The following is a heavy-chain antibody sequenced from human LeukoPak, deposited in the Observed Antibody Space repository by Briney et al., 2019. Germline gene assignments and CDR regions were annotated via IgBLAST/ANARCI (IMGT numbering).Heavy chain of an antibody. V-gene: IGHV3-21*01. CDR1: GFTFSSYS. CDR2: ISSSNSYI. CDR3: ARNDYDILTGYAY. D-gene: IGHD3-9*01. J-gene: IGHJ4*02. Sequence: PGGSLRLSCAASGFTFSSYSMNWVRQAPGKGLEWVSSISSSNSYIYYADSVKGRFTISRDNAKNSLYLQMNSLRAEDTAVYYCARNDYDILTGYAYWGQGTLVTVSS.